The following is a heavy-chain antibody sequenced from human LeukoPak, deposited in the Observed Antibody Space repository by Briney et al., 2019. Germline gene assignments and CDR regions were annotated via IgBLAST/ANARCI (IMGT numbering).Heavy chain of an antibody. Sequence: KAGGSLRLSCAASGFTFSDYYMSWIRQAPGKGLEWVSYISSSGSTIYYADSVKGRFTISRDSAKNSLYLQTNSLRAEDTAVYYCARELNADDAFDIWGQGTMVTVSS. CDR1: GFTFSDYY. V-gene: IGHV3-11*01. J-gene: IGHJ3*02. CDR3: ARELNADDAFDI. D-gene: IGHD2-8*01. CDR2: ISSSGSTI.